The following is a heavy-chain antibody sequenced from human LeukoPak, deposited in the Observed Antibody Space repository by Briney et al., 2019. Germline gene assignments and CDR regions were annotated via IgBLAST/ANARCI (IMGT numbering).Heavy chain of an antibody. CDR1: GYTFTGYY. D-gene: IGHD3-22*01. J-gene: IGHJ3*02. V-gene: IGHV1-2*02. CDR2: INPNSGGT. CDR3: ARDCAYYYDSSGYYPHAFDI. Sequence: ASVKVSCKASGYTFTGYYMHWVRQAPGQGLEWMGWINPNSGGTNYAQKFQGRVTMTRDTSISTAYMELSRLRSDDTAVYYCARDCAYYYDSSGYYPHAFDIWGQGTMVTVSS.